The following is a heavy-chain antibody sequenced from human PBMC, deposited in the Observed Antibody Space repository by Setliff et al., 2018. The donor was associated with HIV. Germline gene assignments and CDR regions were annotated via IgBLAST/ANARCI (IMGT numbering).Heavy chain of an antibody. CDR1: GGTFSSYA. J-gene: IGHJ4*02. CDR2: IIPILGIA. Sequence: ASVKVSCKASGGTFSSYAISWVRQAPGQGLEWRGGIIPILGIANYAQKFQGRVTITADESTSTIYMELRSLRSEDTALYFCARADQPLRIAGVDYWGQGTLVTGS. CDR3: ARADQPLRIAGVDY. V-gene: IGHV1-69*10. D-gene: IGHD2-2*01.